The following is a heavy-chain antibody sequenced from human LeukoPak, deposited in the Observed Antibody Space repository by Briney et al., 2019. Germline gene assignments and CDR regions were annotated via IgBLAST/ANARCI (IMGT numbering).Heavy chain of an antibody. Sequence: SETLSLTCTVSGGSISSSSYYWGWIRQPPGKGLEWIGSIYYSGSTYYNPSLKSRVTISVDTSKNQFSLKLSSVAAADTAVYYCATSPPSGYYRIGNWFDPWGQGTLVTVSS. CDR1: GGSISSSSYY. D-gene: IGHD3-22*01. J-gene: IGHJ5*02. CDR2: IYYSGST. CDR3: ATSPPSGYYRIGNWFDP. V-gene: IGHV4-39*07.